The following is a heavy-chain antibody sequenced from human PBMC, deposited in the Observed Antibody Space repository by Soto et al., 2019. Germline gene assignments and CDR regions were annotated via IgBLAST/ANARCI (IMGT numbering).Heavy chain of an antibody. CDR2: ISWNSGSI. V-gene: IGHV3-9*01. Sequence: LRLSCAASGFTFDDYAMHWVRQAPGKGLEWVSGISWNSGSIGYADSVKGRFTISRDNAKNSLYLQMNSLRAEDTALYYCAKGVVTAILGAFDIWGQGTMVTVSS. J-gene: IGHJ3*02. D-gene: IGHD2-21*02. CDR1: GFTFDDYA. CDR3: AKGVVTAILGAFDI.